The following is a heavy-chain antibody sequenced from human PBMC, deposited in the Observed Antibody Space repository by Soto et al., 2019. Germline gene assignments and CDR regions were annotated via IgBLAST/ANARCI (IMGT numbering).Heavy chain of an antibody. CDR2: IYYSGST. CDR3: ARDSVLVRGVISH. J-gene: IGHJ4*02. CDR1: GGSIRSAGYY. D-gene: IGHD3-10*01. Sequence: QAQLQESGPGLVKPSQTRSLTCTVSGGSIRSAGYYWSWIRQQPGKGLEWIGYIYYSGSTYYNPSLKSRVTISVDTSKNQFSLKLSSVTAADTAVYYCARDSVLVRGVISHWGQGTLVTVSS. V-gene: IGHV4-31*03.